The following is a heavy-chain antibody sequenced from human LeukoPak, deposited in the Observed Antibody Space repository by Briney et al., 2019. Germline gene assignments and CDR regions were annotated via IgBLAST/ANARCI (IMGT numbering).Heavy chain of an antibody. CDR2: ISGSGDIT. CDR1: GFTFSAYV. CDR3: AKAHLPDYYHMDV. V-gene: IGHV3-23*01. Sequence: GGSLRLSCAASGFTFSAYVMSWVRQAPGKGLEWVSSISGSGDITYYTDSVKGRFTISRDNSRNTLHLQMNSLRAGDTALYYCAKAHLPDYYHMDVWGKGTTVTVSS. J-gene: IGHJ6*03.